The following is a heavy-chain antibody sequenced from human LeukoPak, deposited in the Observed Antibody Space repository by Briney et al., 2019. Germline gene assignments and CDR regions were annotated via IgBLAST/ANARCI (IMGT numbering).Heavy chain of an antibody. CDR1: GGSISSDC. J-gene: IGHJ4*02. Sequence: SETLSLTCTVSGGSISSDCWSWIRQPPGKGLEWIGYIYYSGSTKYNPSLKSRVTISVDTSKNQFSLKLRSVTAADTAVYYCARSSDYGSTHYFDYWGQGTLVTVPS. CDR2: IYYSGST. V-gene: IGHV4-59*08. CDR3: ARSSDYGSTHYFDY. D-gene: IGHD4-17*01.